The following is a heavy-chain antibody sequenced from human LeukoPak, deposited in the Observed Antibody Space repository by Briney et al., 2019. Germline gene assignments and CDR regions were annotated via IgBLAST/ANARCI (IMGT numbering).Heavy chain of an antibody. Sequence: SETLSLTCTVPGGSISSYYWSWIRQPAGKGLEWIGRIYTSGSTNYNPSLKSRVTMSVDTSKNQFSLKLSSVTAADTAVYYCARATYYDFWSGYYYMDVWGKGTTVTVSS. D-gene: IGHD3-3*01. CDR3: ARATYYDFWSGYYYMDV. CDR1: GGSISSYY. CDR2: IYTSGST. V-gene: IGHV4-4*07. J-gene: IGHJ6*03.